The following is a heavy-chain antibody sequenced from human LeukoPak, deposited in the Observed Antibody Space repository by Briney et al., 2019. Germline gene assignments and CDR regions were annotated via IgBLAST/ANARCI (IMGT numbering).Heavy chain of an antibody. CDR1: GFTFSSYG. CDR2: ISKGGRTI. V-gene: IGHV3-48*04. CDR3: TITEDNWFDP. J-gene: IGHJ5*02. D-gene: IGHD1-14*01. Sequence: GGTLRLSCAASGFTFSSYGMSWVRQAPGKGLEWVSYISKGGRTIFYADSVKGRFTISRGNAKNSLFLQMNSLRAEDTAVYYCTITEDNWFDPWGQGTLVTVSS.